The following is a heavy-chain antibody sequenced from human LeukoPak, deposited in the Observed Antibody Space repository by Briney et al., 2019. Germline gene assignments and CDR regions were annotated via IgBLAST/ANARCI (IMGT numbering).Heavy chain of an antibody. J-gene: IGHJ4*02. D-gene: IGHD1-26*01. CDR2: INPNNGDT. V-gene: IGHV1-2*02. Sequence: ASVKVSCKASGYIFTTYFIHWVRQAPGQGLEWMGWINPNNGDTNYVQKFQGRVTMTRDTSISTAYMELTRLRSDDTAVYYCARQLGATSRDYWGQGTLVTVSS. CDR3: ARQLGATSRDY. CDR1: GYIFTTYF.